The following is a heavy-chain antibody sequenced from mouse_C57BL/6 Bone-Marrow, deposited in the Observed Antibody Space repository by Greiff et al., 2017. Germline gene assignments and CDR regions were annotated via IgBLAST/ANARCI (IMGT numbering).Heavy chain of an antibody. Sequence: EVQLVESGGGLVQPKGSLKLSCAASGFTFNTYAMHWVRQAPGKGLEWVARIRSKSSNYATYYADSVKDRFTISRDDSQSMLYLQMNNLKTEDTAMYYCVRANYGSSYVEGAMDYWGQGTSVTVSS. V-gene: IGHV10-3*01. CDR2: IRSKSSNYAT. J-gene: IGHJ4*01. CDR3: VRANYGSSYVEGAMDY. CDR1: GFTFNTYA. D-gene: IGHD1-1*01.